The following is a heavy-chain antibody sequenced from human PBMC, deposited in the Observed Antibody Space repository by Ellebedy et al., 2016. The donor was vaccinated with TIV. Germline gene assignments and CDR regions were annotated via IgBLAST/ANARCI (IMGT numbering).Heavy chain of an antibody. V-gene: IGHV3-21*01. CDR1: GFAFSGFA. CDR2: ISAGADEA. CDR3: VRFSRGAPFADYYYYMDV. J-gene: IGHJ6*03. Sequence: GESPKISCVTSGFAFSGFAMNWVRQAPGKGLEWVSSISAGADEAFHTDSVKGRFAISRDNARASIYLQMDSLRVEDTAVYYCVRFSRGAPFADYYYYMDVWGEGTPVTVSS. D-gene: IGHD3-10*01.